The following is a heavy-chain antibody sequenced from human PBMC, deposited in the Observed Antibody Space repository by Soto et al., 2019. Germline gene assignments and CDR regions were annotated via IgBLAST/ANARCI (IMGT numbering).Heavy chain of an antibody. CDR1: VGSSSSYY. D-gene: IGHD3-16*01. CDR3: AREAHGGDFDY. Sequence: PSETLPLTCTVSVGSSSSYYWSWIRQPAGKGLEWIGRIYTSGSTNYNPSLKSRVTMSVDTSKNQFSLKLSSVTAADTAVYYCAREAHGGDFDYWGQGTLVTVSS. CDR2: IYTSGST. J-gene: IGHJ4*02. V-gene: IGHV4-4*07.